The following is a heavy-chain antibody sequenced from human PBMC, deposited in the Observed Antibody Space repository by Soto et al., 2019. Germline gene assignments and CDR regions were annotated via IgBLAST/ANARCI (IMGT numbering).Heavy chain of an antibody. CDR2: INPSGGGT. CDR3: ARELVVAIDDSPFYGMDV. V-gene: IGHV1-46*01. J-gene: IGHJ6*02. CDR1: GYAFTSYH. Sequence: QVQLVQSGAEVKKPGAPMKVSCKASGYAFTSYHINWVRQAPGQGLEWMGIINPSGGGTTYAQKFRGRVTMTSDTSTSTVYMELSSLRSEDTAVYFCARELVVAIDDSPFYGMDVWGQGTTVTVSS. D-gene: IGHD2-15*01.